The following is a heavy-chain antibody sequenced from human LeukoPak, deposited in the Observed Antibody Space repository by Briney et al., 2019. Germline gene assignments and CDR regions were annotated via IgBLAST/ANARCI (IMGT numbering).Heavy chain of an antibody. V-gene: IGHV3-11*01. CDR1: GFTLSDYY. CDR2: ISSDGETT. J-gene: IGHJ6*03. Sequence: GGSLRLSCAASGFTLSDYYMSWIRQAPGKGLDWVSYISSDGETTYYADSVKGRFTISRDNAKNSLYLQMNSLRAEDTALYYCARDYYYYMDVWGKGTTVTVSS. CDR3: ARDYYYYMDV.